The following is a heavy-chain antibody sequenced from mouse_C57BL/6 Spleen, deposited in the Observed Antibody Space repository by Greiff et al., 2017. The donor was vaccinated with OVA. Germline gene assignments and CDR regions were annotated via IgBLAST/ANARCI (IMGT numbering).Heavy chain of an antibody. CDR2: IYPGDGDT. CDR1: GYAFSSSW. V-gene: IGHV1-82*01. J-gene: IGHJ2*01. D-gene: IGHD1-1*01. Sequence: VKLMESGPELVKPGASVKISCKASGYAFSSSWMNWVKQRPGKGLEWIGRIYPGDGDTNYNGKFKGKATLTADKSSSTAYMQLSSLTSEDSAVYFCARGYYGSRGGYWGQGTTLTVSS. CDR3: ARGYYGSRGGY.